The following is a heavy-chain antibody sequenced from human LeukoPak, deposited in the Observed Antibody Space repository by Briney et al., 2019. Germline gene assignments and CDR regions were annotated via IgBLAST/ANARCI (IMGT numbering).Heavy chain of an antibody. CDR3: ARGGYSYGYGFGSWFDP. CDR1: GGSISSYY. Sequence: SETLSLTCTVSGGSISSYYWSWIRQPPGKGLEWIGYIHYSGSTNYNPSLKSRVTISVDTSKNQFSLKLSSVTAADTAVYYCARGGYSYGYGFGSWFDPWGQGTLVTVSS. D-gene: IGHD5-18*01. V-gene: IGHV4-59*01. CDR2: IHYSGST. J-gene: IGHJ5*02.